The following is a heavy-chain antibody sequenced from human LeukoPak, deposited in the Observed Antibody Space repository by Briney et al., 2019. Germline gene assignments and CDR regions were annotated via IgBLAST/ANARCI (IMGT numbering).Heavy chain of an antibody. Sequence: ASVKVSCKASGYTFTSYAISWVRQAPGQGLEWMGWISAYNGNTNYAQKLQGRVTMTTDTSTSTAYMELRSLRSDDTAVYYCASRYYDSSASALGYWGQGTLVTVSS. J-gene: IGHJ4*02. D-gene: IGHD3-22*01. V-gene: IGHV1-18*01. CDR1: GYTFTSYA. CDR3: ASRYYDSSASALGY. CDR2: ISAYNGNT.